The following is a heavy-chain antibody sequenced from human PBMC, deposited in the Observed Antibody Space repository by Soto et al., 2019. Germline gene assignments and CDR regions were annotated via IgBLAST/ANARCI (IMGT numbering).Heavy chain of an antibody. D-gene: IGHD1-26*01. CDR3: ARGVTAGVDY. J-gene: IGHJ4*02. Sequence: ASVKVSCKASGYSFTGLDINWVRQTTGQGLEWMGWMEPSSGRTGYAQKFQGRVTMTRDTSINTAYMELSSLTSDDTALYYCARGVTAGVDYWGQGTLVTAPQ. V-gene: IGHV1-8*01. CDR1: GYSFTGLD. CDR2: MEPSSGRT.